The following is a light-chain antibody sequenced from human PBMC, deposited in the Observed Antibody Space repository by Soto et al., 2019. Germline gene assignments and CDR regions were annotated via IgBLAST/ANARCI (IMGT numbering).Light chain of an antibody. J-gene: IGKJ1*01. Sequence: DIQMTKSPSTLSASFGDRFTITCLASQSVRSHLNWFQQKPGKAPDLLIYGASTLQFGVPSRFSGSGSGTDFILTISNLQPEDFAIYYCQQSFRTPRTFGQGTKVDI. V-gene: IGKV1-39*01. CDR3: QQSFRTPRT. CDR2: GAS. CDR1: QSVRSH.